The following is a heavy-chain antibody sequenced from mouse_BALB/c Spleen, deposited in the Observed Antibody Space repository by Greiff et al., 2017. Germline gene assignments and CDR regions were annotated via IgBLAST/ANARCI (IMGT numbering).Heavy chain of an antibody. CDR3: ARQDYDYDGYAMDY. CDR2: ISSGGGST. V-gene: IGHV5-12-1*01. Sequence: EVKVVESGGGLVKPGGSLKLSCAASGFAFSSYDMSWVRQTPEKRLEWVAYISSGGGSTYYPDTVKGRFTISRDNAKNTLYLQMSSLKSEDTAMYYCARQDYDYDGYAMDYWGQGTSVTVSS. J-gene: IGHJ4*01. CDR1: GFAFSSYD. D-gene: IGHD2-4*01.